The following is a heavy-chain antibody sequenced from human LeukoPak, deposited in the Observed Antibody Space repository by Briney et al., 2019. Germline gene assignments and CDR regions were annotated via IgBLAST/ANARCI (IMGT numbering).Heavy chain of an antibody. D-gene: IGHD3-10*01. CDR3: ARCAYGSGSYAFDI. CDR1: GGSISSYY. CDR2: IYYSGST. J-gene: IGHJ3*02. Sequence: SETLSLTCTVSGGSISSYYWSWIRQPPGKGLEWIGYIYYSGSTNYNPSLKSRVTISVDTSKNQFSLKLSSVTAADTAVYYCARCAYGSGSYAFDIWGQGTMVTVSS. V-gene: IGHV4-59*01.